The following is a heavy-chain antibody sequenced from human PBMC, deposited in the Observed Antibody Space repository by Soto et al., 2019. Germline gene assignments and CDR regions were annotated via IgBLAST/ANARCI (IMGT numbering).Heavy chain of an antibody. V-gene: IGHV3-53*01. CDR2: IFAGGST. CDR1: GFTVSSNY. Sequence: GGSLRLSCAVTGFTVSSNYVSWVRRAPGKGLERVSVIFAGGSTFYADSVKGRFTISRDNSKNTVYFQMNSLRAEDTALYFCARGEEHMDVWGQGTTVTVSS. J-gene: IGHJ6*02. CDR3: ARGEEHMDV.